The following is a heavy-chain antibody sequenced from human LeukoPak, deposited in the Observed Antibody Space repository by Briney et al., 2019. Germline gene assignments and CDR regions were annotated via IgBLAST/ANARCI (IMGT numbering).Heavy chain of an antibody. CDR2: IYYSGTT. D-gene: IGHD2-21*02. J-gene: IGHJ4*02. V-gene: IGHV4-59*01. CDR1: GGSISDYN. Sequence: SETLSLTCTVSGGSISDYNWSWIRQPPGKGLEWIGYIYYSGTTNYNPSLKSRVTISVDTSKNQFSLKLSSVTAADTAVYYCARSAYCDGDCYSVYFDYWGQGTLVTVSS. CDR3: ARSAYCDGDCYSVYFDY.